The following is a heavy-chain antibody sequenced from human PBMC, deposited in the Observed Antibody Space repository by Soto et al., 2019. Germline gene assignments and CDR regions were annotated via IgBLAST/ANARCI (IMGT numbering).Heavy chain of an antibody. CDR3: AKEYYGSGSYYPYYYYGMDV. J-gene: IGHJ6*02. CDR2: ISWNSGSI. V-gene: IGHV3-9*01. D-gene: IGHD3-10*01. Sequence: PGGSLRLSCAASGFTFDDYAMHWVRQAPGKGLEWVSGISWNSGSIGYADSVKGRFTISRDNAKNSLYLQMNSLRAEDTALYYCAKEYYGSGSYYPYYYYGMDVWGQGTTVTVSS. CDR1: GFTFDDYA.